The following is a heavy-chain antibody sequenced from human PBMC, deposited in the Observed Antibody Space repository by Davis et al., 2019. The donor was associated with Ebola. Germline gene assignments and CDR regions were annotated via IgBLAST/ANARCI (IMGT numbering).Heavy chain of an antibody. Sequence: GESLKISCAASGFTFSSYSMNWVRQAPGKGLEWVSYTSSSSSTIYYADSVKGRFTISRDNSKNTLYLQMNSLRAEDTALYHCARVNAVTGYSRFDSWGQGTLVTVSS. V-gene: IGHV3-48*01. CDR2: TSSSSSTI. J-gene: IGHJ5*01. D-gene: IGHD3-9*01. CDR1: GFTFSSYS. CDR3: ARVNAVTGYSRFDS.